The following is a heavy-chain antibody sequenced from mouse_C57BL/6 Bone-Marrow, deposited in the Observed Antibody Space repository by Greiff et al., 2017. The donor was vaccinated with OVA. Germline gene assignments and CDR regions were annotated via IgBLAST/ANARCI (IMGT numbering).Heavy chain of an antibody. CDR3: ARGYHRGYFDD. Sequence: DVKLQESGPGLVKPSQSLSLTCSVTGYSITSGYYWNWIRQFPGNKLEWMGYISYDGSNNYNPSLKNRISITRDTSKNQFFLKLNSVTTEDTATYYCARGYHRGYFDDWGQGTTLTVSS. CDR1: GYSITSGYY. V-gene: IGHV3-6*01. D-gene: IGHD2-14*01. CDR2: ISYDGSN. J-gene: IGHJ2*01.